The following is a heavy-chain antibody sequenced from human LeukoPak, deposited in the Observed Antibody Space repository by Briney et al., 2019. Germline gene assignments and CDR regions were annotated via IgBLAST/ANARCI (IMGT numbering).Heavy chain of an antibody. J-gene: IGHJ4*02. D-gene: IGHD3-3*01. CDR1: GFTFSSYW. CDR3: ARETYHYDFWSGYYIDY. CDR2: IKQDGSEK. V-gene: IGHV3-7*01. Sequence: GGSLRLSCAASGFTFSSYWMSWVRQAPGKGLEWVANIKQDGSEKYYVDSVKGRFTISRDNAKNSLYLQMNSLRAEDTAVYYCARETYHYDFWSGYYIDYWGQGTLVTVSS.